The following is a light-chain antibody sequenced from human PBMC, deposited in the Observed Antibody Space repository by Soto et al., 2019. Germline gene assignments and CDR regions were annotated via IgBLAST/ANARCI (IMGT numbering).Light chain of an antibody. CDR1: QSVGSS. J-gene: IGKJ5*01. Sequence: EIVLTQSPATLSLSPGERATLSCRASQSVGSSLAWYQQKLGQAPRLLIYDASNRATGIPARFSGSGSGTDFTLTISRLEPEDFAVYYCQQYGSSPITFGQGTRLEIK. CDR2: DAS. V-gene: IGKV3-20*01. CDR3: QQYGSSPIT.